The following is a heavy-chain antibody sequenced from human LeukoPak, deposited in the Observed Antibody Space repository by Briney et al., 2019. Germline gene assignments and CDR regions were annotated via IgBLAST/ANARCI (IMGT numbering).Heavy chain of an antibody. CDR2: IYPGDSDT. CDR3: ARVLYCSGGSCYYNFDY. Sequence: GESLKISCKGSGYSFTSYWIGWVRQMPGKGLEWMGIIYPGDSDTRYSPSFQGQVTISADKSISTAYLQWSSLKASDTAMYYCARVLYCSGGSCYYNFDYWGQGTLVTVSS. V-gene: IGHV5-51*01. CDR1: GYSFTSYW. D-gene: IGHD2-15*01. J-gene: IGHJ4*02.